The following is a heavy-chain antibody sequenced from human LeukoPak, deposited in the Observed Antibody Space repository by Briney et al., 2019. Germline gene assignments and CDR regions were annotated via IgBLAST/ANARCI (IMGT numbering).Heavy chain of an antibody. Sequence: PRGSLRLSCAASGFTFSTYNMNWVRQAPGKGLEWVSSISSGSGYIYYADSVKGRFTISRDNAKNSLYLQMNSLRAEDTAVYYCARENYGDYAVWFDPWGQGTLVTVSS. CDR1: GFTFSTYN. J-gene: IGHJ5*02. D-gene: IGHD4-17*01. CDR3: ARENYGDYAVWFDP. CDR2: ISSGSGYI. V-gene: IGHV3-21*01.